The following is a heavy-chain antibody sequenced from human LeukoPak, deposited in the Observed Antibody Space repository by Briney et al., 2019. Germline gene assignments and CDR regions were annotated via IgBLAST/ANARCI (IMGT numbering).Heavy chain of an antibody. J-gene: IGHJ4*02. CDR2: IYPGDSDT. CDR3: ARRQGCSSTSCPPDS. D-gene: IGHD2-2*01. CDR1: GYSFTTYW. Sequence: GESLRISCRGSGYSFTTYWIGWVRQMPGKGLEWMGIIYPGDSDTRCSPSFQGQVTMSADKSINTAYLQWSSLKASDTAMYYCARRQGCSSTSCPPDSWGQGTLVTVSS. V-gene: IGHV5-51*01.